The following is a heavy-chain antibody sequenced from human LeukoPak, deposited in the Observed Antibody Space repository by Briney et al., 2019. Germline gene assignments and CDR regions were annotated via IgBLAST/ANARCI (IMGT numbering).Heavy chain of an antibody. D-gene: IGHD3-9*01. Sequence: GGSLRLSCAASGFTFSSYAMSWVRQAPGKGLEWVSAISGSGDSTYYADSVKGRFTISRDNSKNTLFLQMNSLRAEGTAVYYCARGRYFDSTHPSPHDYWGQGTLVTVSS. CDR2: ISGSGDST. V-gene: IGHV3-23*01. J-gene: IGHJ4*02. CDR1: GFTFSSYA. CDR3: ARGRYFDSTHPSPHDY.